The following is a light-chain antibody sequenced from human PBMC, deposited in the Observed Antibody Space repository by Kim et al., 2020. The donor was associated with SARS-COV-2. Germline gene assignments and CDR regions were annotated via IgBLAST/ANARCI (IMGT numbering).Light chain of an antibody. CDR2: GAS. CDR3: QQYNNWPPWT. CDR1: QSVSNN. Sequence: EVLMTQSPATLSVSPGERATLSCRASQSVSNNLAWYQQKPGQAPRLLIYGASTRATGIPARFSGGGSGTEFTLTISSLQSEDFAIYYCQQYNNWPPWTFGQGTKVDIK. J-gene: IGKJ1*01. V-gene: IGKV3-15*01.